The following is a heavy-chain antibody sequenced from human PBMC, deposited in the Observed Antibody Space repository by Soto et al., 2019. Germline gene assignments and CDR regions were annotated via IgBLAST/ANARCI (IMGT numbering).Heavy chain of an antibody. J-gene: IGHJ4*02. D-gene: IGHD4-17*01. V-gene: IGHV3-72*01. CDR1: GLTFSDRY. CDR2: IRKKTNSYTT. CDR3: TTVTTVDYYFDY. Sequence: GGSLRLSCAASGLTFSDRYMDWVRQAPGKGLEWVGRIRKKTNSYTTEYAASVKGRFIISRDGSTNSLYLQMSSLKTEDTAVYYCTTVTTVDYYFDYWGQGTLVTVSS.